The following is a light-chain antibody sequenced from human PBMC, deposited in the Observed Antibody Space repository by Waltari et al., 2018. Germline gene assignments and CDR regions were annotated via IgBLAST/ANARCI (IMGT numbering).Light chain of an antibody. CDR2: WAS. V-gene: IGKV4-1*01. CDR3: QQYYSGPRT. J-gene: IGKJ1*01. Sequence: DIVMTQSPDSLAVSLGERATINCKSSQSVLYSSNDKNYLAWYQQKPRQPPRLLIYWASTQESWVPDRFSGSGSGTDFTLTTSSLQAEDVAVYYCQQYYSGPRTFGQGTKVEIK. CDR1: QSVLYSSNDKNY.